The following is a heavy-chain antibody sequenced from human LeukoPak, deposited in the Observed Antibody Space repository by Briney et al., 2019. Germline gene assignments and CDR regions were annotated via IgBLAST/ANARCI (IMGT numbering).Heavy chain of an antibody. CDR1: GFTFSSYW. CDR2: IKQDGSEK. V-gene: IGHV3-7*05. Sequence: GGSLILSCAASGFTFSSYWMSWVRQAPGKGLEWVANIKQDGSEKYYVDSVKGRFTISRDNAKNSLYLQMNSLRAEDTAVYYCARDLYSGSYHGDDYWGQGTLVTVSS. CDR3: ARDLYSGSYHGDDY. J-gene: IGHJ4*02. D-gene: IGHD1-26*01.